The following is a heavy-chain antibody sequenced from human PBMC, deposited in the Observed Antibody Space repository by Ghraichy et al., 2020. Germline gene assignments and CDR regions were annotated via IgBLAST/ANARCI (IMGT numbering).Heavy chain of an antibody. V-gene: IGHV3-48*02. J-gene: IGHJ3*02. D-gene: IGHD5-12*01. CDR3: ASDLFSPGYSGYFPRAFDI. CDR1: GFTFSSYS. Sequence: ETLSLTCAASGFTFSSYSMNWIRQAPGKGLEWISYISISSSTKYYADSVKGLFAISRDNAKNSLYLQMNSLPDDDTAVSYCASDLFSPGYSGYFPRAFDIWGQGTMVTVSS. CDR2: ISISSSTK.